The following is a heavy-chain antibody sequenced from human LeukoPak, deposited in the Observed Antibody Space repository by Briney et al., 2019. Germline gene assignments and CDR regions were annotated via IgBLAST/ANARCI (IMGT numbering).Heavy chain of an antibody. V-gene: IGHV5-51*01. CDR1: GYSFTSYW. Sequence: GESLKISCKGSGYSFTSYWIGWVRQMPGKGLELMGIIYPGDSDTRYSPSFQGQVTISAGKSISTAYLQWSSLKASDPAMYYCARRGYGAKYSYYYGMDVWGKGTTVTVSS. J-gene: IGHJ6*04. CDR3: ARRGYGAKYSYYYGMDV. CDR2: IYPGDSDT. D-gene: IGHD4-17*01.